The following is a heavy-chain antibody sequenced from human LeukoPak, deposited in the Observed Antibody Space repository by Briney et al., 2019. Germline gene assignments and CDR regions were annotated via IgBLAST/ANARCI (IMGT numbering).Heavy chain of an antibody. CDR2: IYYSGST. Sequence: PSETLSLTCTVSGGSISSYYWSWIRQPPGKGLEWIGYIYYSGSTNYNPSLKSRVTISVDTSKNQFSLKLSSVTAADTAEYYCARDPLTGPVSDAFDIWGQGTMVTVSS. CDR1: GGSISSYY. J-gene: IGHJ3*02. CDR3: ARDPLTGPVSDAFDI. V-gene: IGHV4-59*01. D-gene: IGHD7-27*01.